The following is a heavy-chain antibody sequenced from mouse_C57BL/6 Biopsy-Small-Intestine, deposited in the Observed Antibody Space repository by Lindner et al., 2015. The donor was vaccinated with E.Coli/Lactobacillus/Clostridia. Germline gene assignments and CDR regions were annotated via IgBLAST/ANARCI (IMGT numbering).Heavy chain of an antibody. CDR2: ISSGSSTI. V-gene: IGHV5-17*01. D-gene: IGHD1-1*01. CDR1: GFTFSDYG. J-gene: IGHJ2*01. CDR3: TRKRYYYDGSLDY. Sequence: VQLQESGGGLVKPGGSRKLSCAASGFTFSDYGMHWVRQAPEKGLEWVAYISSGSSTIYYADTVKGRFTISRDNAKNTLFLQMTSLRSEDTAIYYCTRKRYYYDGSLDYWGQGTTLTVSS.